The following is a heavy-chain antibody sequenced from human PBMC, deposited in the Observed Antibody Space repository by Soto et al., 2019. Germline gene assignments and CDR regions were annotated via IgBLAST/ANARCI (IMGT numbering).Heavy chain of an antibody. CDR2: VSFDGSNK. Sequence: GGSLRLSCAASGFTFSNFGMHWVRQAPGKGLDWVAVVSFDGSNKYYADSVKGRFTISRDNSKNILYLQMNSLRSEDTAVYYCAKDFPPPLVAFDSWGQGTLVTVSS. CDR3: AKDFPPPLVAFDS. CDR1: GFTFSNFG. J-gene: IGHJ4*02. V-gene: IGHV3-30*18. D-gene: IGHD2-8*02.